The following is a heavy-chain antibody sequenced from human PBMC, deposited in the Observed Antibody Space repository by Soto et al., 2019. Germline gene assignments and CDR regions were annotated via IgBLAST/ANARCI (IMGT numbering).Heavy chain of an antibody. CDR2: IIPIFGTA. J-gene: IGHJ6*02. CDR1: GGTFSSYA. CDR3: ARSTGITGTTRAYYYYGMDV. D-gene: IGHD1-7*01. V-gene: IGHV1-69*06. Sequence: ASVKVSCKASGGTFSSYAISWVRQAPGQGLEWMGGIIPIFGTANYAQKFQGRVTITADKSTSTAYMELSSLRSEDTAVYYCARSTGITGTTRAYYYYGMDVWGQGTTVTVSS.